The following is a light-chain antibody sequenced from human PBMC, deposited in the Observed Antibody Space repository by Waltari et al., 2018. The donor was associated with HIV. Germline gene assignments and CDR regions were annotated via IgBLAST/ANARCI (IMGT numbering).Light chain of an antibody. J-gene: IGLJ2*01. CDR2: EVS. V-gene: IGLV2-23*02. Sequence: QSPLTHPDAVSGGPGQSITGACTGTSSNVRGYTLFPWYQQHPGKAPKLMIYEVSKRPSGVSNRFSGSKSGNTASLTISGLQAEDEADYYCCAYAGSTTYVIFGGGTKLTVL. CDR3: CAYAGSTTYVI. CDR1: SSNVRGYTL.